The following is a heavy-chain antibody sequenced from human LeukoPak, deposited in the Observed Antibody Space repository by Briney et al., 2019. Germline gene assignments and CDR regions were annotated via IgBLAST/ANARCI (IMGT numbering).Heavy chain of an antibody. Sequence: PGGSLRLSCAASEFTYGMNWVRQAPGKGLEWVAVIWYDGSNKYYADSVKGRFTISRDNSKNTLYLQMNSLRAEDTAVYYCARVRAESYGMDVWGQGTTVTVSS. CDR2: IWYDGSNK. D-gene: IGHD3-10*01. CDR3: ARVRAESYGMDV. V-gene: IGHV3-33*08. CDR1: EFTYG. J-gene: IGHJ6*02.